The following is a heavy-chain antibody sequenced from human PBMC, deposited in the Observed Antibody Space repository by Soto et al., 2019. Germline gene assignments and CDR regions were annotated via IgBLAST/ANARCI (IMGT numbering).Heavy chain of an antibody. CDR2: IYYSGST. J-gene: IGHJ6*02. CDR3: ARDISNYASYYYYGMDV. CDR1: GGSISSGVYY. Sequence: PSETLSRTWTVSGGSISSGVYYWIWIRQHPGKGLEWIGYIYYSGSTYYNPSLKSRVTISVDTSKNQFSLKLSSVTAADTAVYYCARDISNYASYYYYGMDVWGQGTTVTVSS. V-gene: IGHV4-31*02. D-gene: IGHD1-7*01.